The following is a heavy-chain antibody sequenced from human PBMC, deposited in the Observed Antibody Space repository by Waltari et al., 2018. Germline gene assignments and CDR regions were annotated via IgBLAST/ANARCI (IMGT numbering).Heavy chain of an antibody. CDR3: ASSPRPSIPPPFDF. V-gene: IGHV1-69*06. CDR1: GGTFTYYS. D-gene: IGHD2-21*01. Sequence: QVQLVQSGAEVKKPGSSVKVSCTASGGTFTYYSISWGRQAPGHGAEWMGGSIPRLSTTNYAQKYQDRVTITADKSADTAYLEMSSLRSEDTAMYFCASSPRPSIPPPFDFWGQGIPVTVSS. J-gene: IGHJ4*02. CDR2: SIPRLSTT.